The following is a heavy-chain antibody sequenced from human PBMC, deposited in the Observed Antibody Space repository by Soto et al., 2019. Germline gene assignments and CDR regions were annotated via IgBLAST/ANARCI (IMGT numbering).Heavy chain of an antibody. V-gene: IGHV4-59*12. D-gene: IGHD2-8*02. CDR1: GGSISSYY. J-gene: IGHJ4*02. CDR2: IYYSGST. CDR3: ARDKITGLFDY. Sequence: SEALSLTCTVSGGSISSYYWSWIRQPPGKGLEWIGYIYYSGSTNYNPSLKSRVTISVDTSKNQFSLKLSSVTAADTAVYYCARDKITGLFDYWGQGTLVTVSS.